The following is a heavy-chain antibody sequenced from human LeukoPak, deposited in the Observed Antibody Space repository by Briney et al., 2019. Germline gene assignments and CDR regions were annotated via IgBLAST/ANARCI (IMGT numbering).Heavy chain of an antibody. CDR1: GYSISSGYY. CDR2: IYHSGST. D-gene: IGHD4-17*01. J-gene: IGHJ5*02. Sequence: SETLSLACTVSGYSISSGYYWGWIRQPPGKGLEWIGSIYHSGSTYYNPSLKSRVTISVDTSRNQFSLKLSSVTAADTAVYYCARVDYGDYRFDPWGQGTLVTVSS. CDR3: ARVDYGDYRFDP. V-gene: IGHV4-38-2*02.